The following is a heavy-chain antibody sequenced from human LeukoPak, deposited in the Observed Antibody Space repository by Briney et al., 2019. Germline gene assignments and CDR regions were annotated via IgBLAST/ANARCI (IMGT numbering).Heavy chain of an antibody. CDR1: GFTFSSYW. V-gene: IGHV3-7*01. CDR3: ARHNLKDESGSFSH. Sequence: GGSLRLSCAASGFTFSSYWISWVRQAPGKGLEWVANINQHGSEKYYVDSVRGRFTISRDNAKNSLYLQMNSLRAEDTAVYYCARHNLKDESGSFSHWGQGTLVTVSS. CDR2: INQHGSEK. D-gene: IGHD3-10*01. J-gene: IGHJ4*02.